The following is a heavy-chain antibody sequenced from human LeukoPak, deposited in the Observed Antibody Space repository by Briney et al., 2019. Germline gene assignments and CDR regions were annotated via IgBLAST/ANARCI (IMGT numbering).Heavy chain of an antibody. V-gene: IGHV4-59*08. CDR1: GGSLSSYY. J-gene: IGHJ6*02. D-gene: IGHD6-25*01. CDR3: ARRGDALDV. CDR2: IYYSGST. Sequence: SETLSLTCTVSGGSLSSYYWSWIRQPPGKGLEWIGYIYYSGSTNYNPSLKSRVTISVDTSKNQFSLKLSSVTAADTAVYYCARRGDALDVWGQGTTVTVSS.